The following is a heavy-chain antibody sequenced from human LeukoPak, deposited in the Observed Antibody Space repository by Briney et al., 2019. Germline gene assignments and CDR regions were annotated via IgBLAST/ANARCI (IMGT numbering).Heavy chain of an antibody. V-gene: IGHV3-48*01. D-gene: IGHD3-10*01. J-gene: IGHJ4*02. CDR1: GFTFRSYS. CDR3: ASSYGSGSDDY. CDR2: ISSGSSSI. Sequence: GGSLRLSCAASGFTFRSYSMNWVRQAPGKGLEGISYISSGSSSIYYADSVKGRFTISRDNAKNSLYLQMNSLRAEDTAVYYCASSYGSGSDDYWGQGTLVTVSS.